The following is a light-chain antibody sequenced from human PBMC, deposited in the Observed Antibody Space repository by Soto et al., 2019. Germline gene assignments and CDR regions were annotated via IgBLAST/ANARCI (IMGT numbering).Light chain of an antibody. J-gene: IGLJ1*01. CDR1: SSDVGGYNY. V-gene: IGLV2-14*03. CDR3: SSYTTSNTRQIV. Sequence: QSVLTQPASVSGSPGQSSTISCTRTSSDVGGYNYVSWYQHHPGKAPKLMIFDVSNRPSGVSNRFSGSKSGNTASLTISGLQPEDEADYYCSSYTTSNTRQIVFGTGTKVTVL. CDR2: DVS.